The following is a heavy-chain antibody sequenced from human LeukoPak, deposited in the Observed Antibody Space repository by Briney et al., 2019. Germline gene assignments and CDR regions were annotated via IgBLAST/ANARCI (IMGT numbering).Heavy chain of an antibody. Sequence: ASVKVSCKASGYTFTSYGISWVRQAPGQGLEWMGWISAYNGNTNYAQKLQGRVTMATDTSTSTAYMELRSLRSDDTAVYYCARGRVNLRYFDWLLTDDAFDIWGLGTMVIVSS. CDR2: ISAYNGNT. J-gene: IGHJ3*02. CDR3: ARGRVNLRYFDWLLTDDAFDI. V-gene: IGHV1-18*01. D-gene: IGHD3-9*01. CDR1: GYTFTSYG.